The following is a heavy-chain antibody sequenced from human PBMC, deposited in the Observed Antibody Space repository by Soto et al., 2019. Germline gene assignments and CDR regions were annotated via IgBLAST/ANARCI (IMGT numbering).Heavy chain of an antibody. D-gene: IGHD2-21*01. CDR3: ARLNGYCVGTNCHGYYGMDV. CDR2: IYYSGST. V-gene: IGHV4-30-4*01. CDR1: GGSISSGDYY. Sequence: SETLSLTCTVSGGSISSGDYYWSWIRQPPGKGLEWIGYIYYSGSTYYNPSLKSRVTISVDTSKNQFSLKLSSVTAADTAVYYCARLNGYCVGTNCHGYYGMDVWGQGTTVTVSS. J-gene: IGHJ6*02.